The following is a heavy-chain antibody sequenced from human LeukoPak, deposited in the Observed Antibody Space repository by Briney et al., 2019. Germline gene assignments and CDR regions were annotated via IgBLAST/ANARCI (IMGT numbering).Heavy chain of an antibody. CDR3: ARDRGLDDYNWFDS. J-gene: IGHJ5*01. D-gene: IGHD3-10*01. V-gene: IGHV4-59*01. CDR2: VYYSGST. Sequence: PSETLSLTCTVSGGSISTYYWNWIRQPPGKGLEWIGYVYYSGSTNYNPSLNSRVTISVDTTKNQFSLKLTSVTAAGTAVYYCARDRGLDDYNWFDSWGQGTLVTVSS. CDR1: GGSISTYY.